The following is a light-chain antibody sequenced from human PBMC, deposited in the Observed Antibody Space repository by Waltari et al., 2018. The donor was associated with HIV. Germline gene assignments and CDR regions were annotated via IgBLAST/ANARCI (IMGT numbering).Light chain of an antibody. V-gene: IGLV2-8*01. J-gene: IGLJ2*01. CDR3: SSFTGVNTDVI. Sequence: QSALTQPPSASGSPGQSVTISCTGTSNDVGAYTFVSWYQHHPGKAPKLIIYEVSKRPSGVPDRFSASKSANTASLTVSGLQTEDEADYDCSSFTGVNTDVIFGGGTRLTVL. CDR1: SNDVGAYTF. CDR2: EVS.